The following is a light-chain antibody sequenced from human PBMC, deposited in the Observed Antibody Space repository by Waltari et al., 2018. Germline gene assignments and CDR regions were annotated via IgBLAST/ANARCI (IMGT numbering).Light chain of an antibody. CDR2: DAS. J-gene: IGKJ3*01. Sequence: EIVLTQSPATLSLSPGERATLSCMASQSVSSYLAWYQQKPGQAPRLLLYDASTRATGIPARFSGSWSGTDFTLTISSLEPEDFAVYYCQQRSNWPPLTFGPGTKVDIK. V-gene: IGKV3-11*01. CDR1: QSVSSY. CDR3: QQRSNWPPLT.